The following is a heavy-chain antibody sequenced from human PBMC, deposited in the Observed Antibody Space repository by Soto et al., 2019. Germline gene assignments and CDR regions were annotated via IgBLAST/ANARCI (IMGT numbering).Heavy chain of an antibody. Sequence: PGGSLRLSCAASGFTFSDYYMSWIRQAPGKGLEWVSYISSSGSTIYYADSVKGRFTISRDNAKNSLYLQMNSLRAEDTAVYYCARDPAFWSGYPYYYYGMDVWGQGTTVTVSS. CDR1: GFTFSDYY. J-gene: IGHJ6*02. D-gene: IGHD3-3*01. V-gene: IGHV3-11*01. CDR3: ARDPAFWSGYPYYYYGMDV. CDR2: ISSSGSTI.